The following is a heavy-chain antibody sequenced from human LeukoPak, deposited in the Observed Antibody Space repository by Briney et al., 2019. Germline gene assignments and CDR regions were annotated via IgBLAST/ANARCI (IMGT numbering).Heavy chain of an antibody. Sequence: GGSLRLSCAASGFTFSSYAMHWVRQAPGKGLEYVSAISSNGGSTYYANSVKGRFTISRDNAKNSLYLQMNSLRAEDTAAYYCARDGPYSGYYFDYWGQGTLVTVSS. D-gene: IGHD6-19*01. CDR2: ISSNGGST. J-gene: IGHJ4*02. V-gene: IGHV3-64*01. CDR1: GFTFSSYA. CDR3: ARDGPYSGYYFDY.